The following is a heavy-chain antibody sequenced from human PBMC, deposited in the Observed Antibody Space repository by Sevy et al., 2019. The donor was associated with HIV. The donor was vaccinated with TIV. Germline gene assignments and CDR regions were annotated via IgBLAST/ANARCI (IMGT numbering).Heavy chain of an antibody. CDR3: ARDPDILSGYPSHYFDY. CDR2: ISYDGSNK. Sequence: GGSLRLSCAASGFTFSSYAMHWVRQAPGKGLEWVAVISYDGSNKHYADSVKGRFTISRDNSKNTLYLQMKSLRAEDTAVYYCARDPDILSGYPSHYFDYWGQGTLVTVSS. D-gene: IGHD3-9*01. CDR1: GFTFSSYA. J-gene: IGHJ4*02. V-gene: IGHV3-30-3*01.